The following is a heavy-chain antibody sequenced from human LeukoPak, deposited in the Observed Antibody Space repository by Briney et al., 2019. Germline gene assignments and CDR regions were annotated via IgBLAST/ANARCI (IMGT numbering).Heavy chain of an antibody. CDR1: GFTFSGSA. CDR3: TRPDDGERNLDY. CDR2: LRSEANGYAT. J-gene: IGHJ4*02. D-gene: IGHD3-10*01. Sequence: GGSLKLSCAASGFTFSGSAMHWVRQPSGKGLEGVGRLRSEANGYATAYAASMKGRFTISRDDSKNTAYLQMNSLKTEDTAVYYCTRPDDGERNLDYWGQGTLVTVSS. V-gene: IGHV3-73*01.